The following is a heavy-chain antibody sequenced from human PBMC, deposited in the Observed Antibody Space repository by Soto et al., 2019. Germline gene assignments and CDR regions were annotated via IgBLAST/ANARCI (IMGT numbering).Heavy chain of an antibody. V-gene: IGHV3-73*01. D-gene: IGHD2-21*02. CDR2: INSKADNYAT. J-gene: IGHJ5*02. CDR1: GFTLSGSE. Sequence: GGSLRLSCADSGFTLSGSEVHWVRQAPGKGLEWVGRINSKADNYATIYAAAVKGRFTISRDDSKNMAFLQMNSLKAADTAVYFCASQFCSGGACFNWFDPWGHGTLVTVSS. CDR3: ASQFCSGGACFNWFDP.